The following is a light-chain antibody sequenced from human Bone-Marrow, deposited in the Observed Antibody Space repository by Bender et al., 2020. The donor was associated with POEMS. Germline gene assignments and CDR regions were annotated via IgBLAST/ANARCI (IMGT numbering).Light chain of an antibody. CDR3: STWDDRLNAWL. V-gene: IGLV2-23*01. J-gene: IGLJ3*02. CDR2: EGS. CDR1: SSDVGSYNL. Sequence: QSALTQPASVSGSPGQSITISCTGTSSDVGSYNLVSWYQQHPGKAPKFMIYEGSKRPSGVSNRFSGSKSGNTASLTISGLQAEDEADYYCSTWDDRLNAWLFGGGTKLTVL.